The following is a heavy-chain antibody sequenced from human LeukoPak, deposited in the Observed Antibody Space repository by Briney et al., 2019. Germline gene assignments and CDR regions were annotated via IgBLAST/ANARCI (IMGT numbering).Heavy chain of an antibody. D-gene: IGHD2-15*01. V-gene: IGHV1-69*01. Sequence: SVKVSCKASGGTFTSYAISWVRQAPGQGLEWMGGIIPIFGTANYAQKFQGRVTITADESTSTAYMELSSLRAEDTAVYYCASTLIPRYCSGGSCYGYYYYMDVWGKGSTVTVSS. CDR1: GGTFTSYA. CDR2: IIPIFGTA. J-gene: IGHJ6*03. CDR3: ASTLIPRYCSGGSCYGYYYYMDV.